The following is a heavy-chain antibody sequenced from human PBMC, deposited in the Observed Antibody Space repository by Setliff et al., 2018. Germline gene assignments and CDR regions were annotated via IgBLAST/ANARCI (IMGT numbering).Heavy chain of an antibody. J-gene: IGHJ4*02. D-gene: IGHD2-8*01. CDR3: ASVDIVLMVYAL. CDR1: GASIRHTSYF. V-gene: IGHV4-4*07. CDR2: IYITGNP. Sequence: PSETLSLTCTVSGASIRHTSYFWTWVRQPAGKGLEWIGHIYITGNPGVNPSLESRVAMSIDKSRNQFSLNLQSVTAADTAVYYCASVDIVLMVYALWGQGTLVTVSS.